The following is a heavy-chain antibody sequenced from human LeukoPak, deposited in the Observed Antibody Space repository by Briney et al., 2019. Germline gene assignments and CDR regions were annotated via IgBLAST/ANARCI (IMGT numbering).Heavy chain of an antibody. CDR1: GFTVSSNY. Sequence: GGSLRLSCAASGFTVSSNYMSWVRQAPGKGLEWVSVIYSGGSTYYADSVKGRFTISRDNSKNTLYLQMNSLRAEDAAVYYCARGIGYSSGWFDYWGQGTLVTVSS. CDR2: IYSGGST. J-gene: IGHJ4*02. CDR3: ARGIGYSSGWFDY. V-gene: IGHV3-53*01. D-gene: IGHD6-19*01.